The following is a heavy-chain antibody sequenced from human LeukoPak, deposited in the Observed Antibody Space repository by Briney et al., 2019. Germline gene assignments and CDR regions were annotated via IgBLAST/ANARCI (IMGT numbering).Heavy chain of an antibody. Sequence: PGGSLRLSCAASGFTFGSYGMHWVRQAPGKGLEWVAVISYDGSKKYYADSVKGRFTISRDNSKKTLYLQMDSLRAEDTAVYYCAKDGVSGFCSGGSCSSCDYWGQGSLVTVSS. J-gene: IGHJ4*02. V-gene: IGHV3-30*18. CDR1: GFTFGSYG. CDR3: AKDGVSGFCSGGSCSSCDY. D-gene: IGHD2-15*01. CDR2: ISYDGSKK.